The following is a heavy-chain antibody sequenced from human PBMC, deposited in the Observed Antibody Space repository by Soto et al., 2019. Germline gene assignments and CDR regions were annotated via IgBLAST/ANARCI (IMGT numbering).Heavy chain of an antibody. Sequence: SETLSLTXTVSGGSVSGYYWRWVRQPPGKGLEWIGSIYYSGSTSYNPSLKSRVTMSVDTSKNQFSLKLSSVTAADTAVYYCARGLRYFDFWSGCREKETYGMDVWGQGTTVTVS. J-gene: IGHJ6*02. CDR3: ARGLRYFDFWSGCREKETYGMDV. CDR2: IYYSGST. CDR1: GGSVSGYY. V-gene: IGHV4-59*02. D-gene: IGHD3-3*01.